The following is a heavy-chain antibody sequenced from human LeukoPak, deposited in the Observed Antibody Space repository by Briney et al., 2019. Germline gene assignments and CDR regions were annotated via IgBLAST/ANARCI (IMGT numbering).Heavy chain of an antibody. CDR1: GFTFSSYA. Sequence: GRSLRLSCAASGFTFSSYAMHWVRQAPGKGREWVAVISYDGSNKYYADSVKGRFTISRDNSKNTLYLQMNSLRAEDTAVYYCAKDPRGITMVRGVYFDYWGQGTLVTVSS. CDR3: AKDPRGITMVRGVYFDY. J-gene: IGHJ4*02. D-gene: IGHD3-10*01. CDR2: ISYDGSNK. V-gene: IGHV3-30*04.